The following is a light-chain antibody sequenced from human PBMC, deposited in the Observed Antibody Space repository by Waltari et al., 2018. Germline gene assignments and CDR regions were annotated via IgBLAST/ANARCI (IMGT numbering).Light chain of an antibody. CDR2: DAS. J-gene: IGKJ4*01. V-gene: IGKV3-11*01. Sequence: EIVLTQSPATLSLSPGERATLSCRASQSVSSYLAGYQQKPCQAPRLLIYDASNRATGIPARLSGSGSGTDFTLTISSLEPEDFAVYYCQQRSNWPPLTFGGGTKVEIK. CDR1: QSVSSY. CDR3: QQRSNWPPLT.